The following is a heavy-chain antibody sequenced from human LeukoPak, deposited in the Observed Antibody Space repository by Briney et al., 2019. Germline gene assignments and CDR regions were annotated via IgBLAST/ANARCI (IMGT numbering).Heavy chain of an antibody. CDR2: IIPIFGTA. Sequence: GASVKVSCKASGGTFSSYAISWVRQAPGQGLEWMGGIIPIFGTANYAQKFQGRVTITADESTSTAYMELSSLRSEDTAVYYCASTGSGYYEKDGHLNDYWGQGTLVTVSS. CDR3: ASTGSGYYEKDGHLNDY. J-gene: IGHJ4*02. D-gene: IGHD2/OR15-2a*01. V-gene: IGHV1-69*13. CDR1: GGTFSSYA.